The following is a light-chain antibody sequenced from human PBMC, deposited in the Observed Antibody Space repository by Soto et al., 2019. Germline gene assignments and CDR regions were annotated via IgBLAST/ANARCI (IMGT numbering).Light chain of an antibody. CDR2: GAS. V-gene: IGKV3-15*01. J-gene: IGKJ4*01. CDR1: QSVRRS. CDR3: QQYHNWPPFT. Sequence: EIVMTQSPATLSVSPGERVTLSCRASQSVRRSLAWYQQKPGQAPRLLIYGASTRASGIPARFSGSGSGTEFTLTISSLQSEDFALYHCQQYHNWPPFTFGGGTKVEI.